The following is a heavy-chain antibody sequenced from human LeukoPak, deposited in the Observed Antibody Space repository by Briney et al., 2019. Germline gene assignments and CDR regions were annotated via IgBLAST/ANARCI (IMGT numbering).Heavy chain of an antibody. CDR3: ARGGMDV. V-gene: IGHV1-2*06. CDR2: INPNSGAT. Sequence: GASVKVSCKASGYTFTGYYMHWVRQAPGQGLEWMGRINPNSGATDYAQRFQGRVTMIWDTSISTAYMELSRLKFDDTAVYYRARGGMDVWGQGTTVTASS. CDR1: GYTFTGYY. J-gene: IGHJ6*02.